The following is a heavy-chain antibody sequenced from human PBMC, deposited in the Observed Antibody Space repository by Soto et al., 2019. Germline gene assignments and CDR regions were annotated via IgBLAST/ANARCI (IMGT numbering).Heavy chain of an antibody. CDR2: INQSGST. CDR3: ARGNFWSGYDPSYYYYMDV. V-gene: IGHV4-34*02. Sequence: QVQLQQWGAGLLKPSETLSLTCAVSGGSFTGYFWNWIRQTPGKGLEWIGEINQSGSTTYNPFLKSRVTISVDRSKNQFSLGLNSVTAADTAVYYCARGNFWSGYDPSYYYYMDVWGKGTAVTVSS. J-gene: IGHJ6*03. D-gene: IGHD3-3*01. CDR1: GGSFTGYF.